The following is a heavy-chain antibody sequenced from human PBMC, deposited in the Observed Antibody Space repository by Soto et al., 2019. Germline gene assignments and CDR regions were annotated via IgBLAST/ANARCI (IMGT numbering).Heavy chain of an antibody. V-gene: IGHV4-39*07. D-gene: IGHD4-17*01. CDR2: IYYSGST. CDR3: ARGMTTVTTFDY. J-gene: IGHJ4*02. CDR1: DGSVSSGSYY. Sequence: SETLSLTCTVSDGSVSSGSYYWGWIRQPPGKGLEWIGSIYYSGSTYYNPSLKSRVTISVDTSKNQFSLKLSSVTAADTAVYYCARGMTTVTTFDYWGQGTLVTVSS.